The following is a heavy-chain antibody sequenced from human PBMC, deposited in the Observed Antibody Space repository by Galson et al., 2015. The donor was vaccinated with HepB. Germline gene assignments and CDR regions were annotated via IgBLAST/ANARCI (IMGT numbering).Heavy chain of an antibody. Sequence: SVKVSCKASGGTFTSYTTAWVRQAPGQGPEWMGGIIPIFSTTDYAPNFQGRLTITADDYTNTVYMELSSLRSDDTAVYYCTNTSRQYNWFDPWGQGTLVTVSS. CDR1: GGTFTSYT. J-gene: IGHJ5*02. CDR2: IIPIFSTT. CDR3: TNTSRQYNWFDP. D-gene: IGHD4-11*01. V-gene: IGHV1-69*13.